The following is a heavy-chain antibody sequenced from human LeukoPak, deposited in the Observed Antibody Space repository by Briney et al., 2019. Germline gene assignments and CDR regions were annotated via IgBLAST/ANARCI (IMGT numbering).Heavy chain of an antibody. V-gene: IGHV5-51*01. CDR3: ARLTRGSGSYPGAFDI. D-gene: IGHD3-10*01. J-gene: IGHJ3*02. CDR1: GYSFTSYW. CDR2: IYPGDSDT. Sequence: GESLKISCKGSGYSFTSYWIGWVRQMPGKGLEWMGIIYPGDSDTRYSPSFQGQVTISADKSISTAYLQWSSLKASDTAMYYCARLTRGSGSYPGAFDIWRQGTMVTVSS.